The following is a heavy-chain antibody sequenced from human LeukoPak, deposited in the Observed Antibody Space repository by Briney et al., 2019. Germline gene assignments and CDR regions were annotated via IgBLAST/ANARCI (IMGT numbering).Heavy chain of an antibody. CDR1: GYTFTSYG. D-gene: IGHD5-12*01. V-gene: IGHV1-18*01. CDR2: ISAYNGNT. Sequence: ASVKVSCKASGYTFTSYGISWVRQAPGQGREWMGWISAYNGNTNYAQKLQGRVTMTTDTSTSTAYMELRSLRSDDTAVYYCARGEEERGYSGYGLCFDPWGQGTLVTVSS. CDR3: ARGEEERGYSGYGLCFDP. J-gene: IGHJ5*02.